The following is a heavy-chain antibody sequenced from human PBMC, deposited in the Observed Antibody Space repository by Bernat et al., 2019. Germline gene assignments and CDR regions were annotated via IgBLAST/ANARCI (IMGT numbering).Heavy chain of an antibody. CDR3: ARSTSGSCCRSDF. J-gene: IGHJ4*02. V-gene: IGHV3-7*01. Sequence: EVQLVESGGGLVQPGGSLRLSCAASGFTFSNYWMSWVRQAPGEGLEWVANIERVGIEKYHVDSVKGRFTISRDNAKNSLFLQMNSLRVEDTGVYYCARSTSGSCCRSDFWGQGTLVTVSS. CDR1: GFTFSNYW. D-gene: IGHD2-15*01. CDR2: IERVGIEK.